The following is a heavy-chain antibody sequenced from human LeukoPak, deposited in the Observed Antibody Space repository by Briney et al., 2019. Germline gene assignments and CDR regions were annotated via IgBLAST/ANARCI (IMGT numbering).Heavy chain of an antibody. CDR3: AKGGDSSGYYPGY. D-gene: IGHD3-22*01. J-gene: IGHJ4*02. V-gene: IGHV3-30*02. CDR1: GFTFSSYG. Sequence: GGSLRLSCAASGFTFSSYGMHWVRQAPGKGLEWVAFIRYDGSNKYYADSVKGRFTISRDNSKNTLYLQMSSLRAEDTAVYYCAKGGDSSGYYPGYWGQGTLVTVSS. CDR2: IRYDGSNK.